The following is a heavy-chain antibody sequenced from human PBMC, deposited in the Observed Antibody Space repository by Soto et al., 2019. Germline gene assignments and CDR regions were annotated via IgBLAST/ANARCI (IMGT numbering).Heavy chain of an antibody. Sequence: SETLSLTCTVSGGSISSYYWSWIRQPPGKGLEWIGYIYYSGSTNYNPSLKSRVTISVDTSKNQFSLKLSSVTAADTAVYYCARRTDFWSGNKRNNWFDPWGQGTLVTVSS. CDR3: ARRTDFWSGNKRNNWFDP. D-gene: IGHD3-3*01. CDR1: GGSISSYY. J-gene: IGHJ5*02. CDR2: IYYSGST. V-gene: IGHV4-59*08.